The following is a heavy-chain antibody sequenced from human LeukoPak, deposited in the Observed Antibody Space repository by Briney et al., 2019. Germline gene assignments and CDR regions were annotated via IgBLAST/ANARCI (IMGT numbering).Heavy chain of an antibody. CDR1: GFTFSSYP. J-gene: IGHJ4*02. CDR3: ARWNLYGESGLLHAFDY. D-gene: IGHD4/OR15-4a*01. Sequence: GGSLRLSCAASGFTFSSYPMHWVRQVPGKGLEWLTSITYDGSKKYYADSVRGRFTISRDNTNNTVHLQMNSLGPEDTAVYYCARWNLYGESGLLHAFDYWGQGALVTVSA. V-gene: IGHV3-30*04. CDR2: ITYDGSKK.